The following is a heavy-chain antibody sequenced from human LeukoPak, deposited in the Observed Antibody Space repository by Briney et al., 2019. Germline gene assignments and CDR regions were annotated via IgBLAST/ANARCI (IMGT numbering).Heavy chain of an antibody. CDR3: ARRNFFGVVIRHLRFDY. J-gene: IGHJ4*02. D-gene: IGHD3-3*01. Sequence: GASVKVSCKASGYTFTSYGISWVRQAPGQGREWMGWISAYNGNTNYAQKLQGRVTMTTDTSTSTAYIELRSLRSDDTAVYYCARRNFFGVVIRHLRFDYWGQGTLVTVSS. CDR1: GYTFTSYG. CDR2: ISAYNGNT. V-gene: IGHV1-18*01.